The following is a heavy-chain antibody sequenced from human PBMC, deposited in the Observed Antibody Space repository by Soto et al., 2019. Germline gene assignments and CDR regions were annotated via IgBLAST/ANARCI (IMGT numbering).Heavy chain of an antibody. J-gene: IGHJ4*02. CDR1: GFTFSSYA. V-gene: IGHV3-23*01. CDR3: AKALPKDSSGYSDY. D-gene: IGHD3-22*01. Sequence: LRLSCAASGFTFSSYAMSWVRQAPGKGLEWVSAISGSGGSTYYADSVKGRFTISRDNSKNTLYLQMNSLRAEDTAVYYCAKALPKDSSGYSDYWGQGTLVTVSS. CDR2: ISGSGGST.